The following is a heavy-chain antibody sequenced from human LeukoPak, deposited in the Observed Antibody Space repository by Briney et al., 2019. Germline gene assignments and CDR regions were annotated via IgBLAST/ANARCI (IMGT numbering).Heavy chain of an antibody. V-gene: IGHV4-34*01. CDR2: INHSGST. D-gene: IGHD3-10*01. CDR1: GGSFSGYY. J-gene: IGHJ4*02. CDR3: ASMVRGVIFM. Sequence: SETLSLTCAVYGGSFSGYYWSWIRQPPGKGLEWIGEINHSGSTNYNPSLKSRVTISVDTSKNQFSLKLSSVTAADTAVYYCASMVRGVIFMWGQGTLVTVSS.